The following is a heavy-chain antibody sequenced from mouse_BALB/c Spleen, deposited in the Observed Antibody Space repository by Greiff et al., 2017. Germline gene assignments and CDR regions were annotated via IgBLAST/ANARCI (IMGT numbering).Heavy chain of an antibody. Sequence: QVQLQQSGPELVKPGASVKISCKASGYSFTSYYIHWVKQRPGQGLEWIGWIFPGSGNTKYNEKFKGKATLTADTSSSTAYMQLSSLTSEDSAVYFCARGYDFYYYAMDYWGQGTSVTVSS. D-gene: IGHD2-14*01. CDR1: GYSFTSYY. CDR3: ARGYDFYYYAMDY. V-gene: IGHV1-66*01. CDR2: IFPGSGNT. J-gene: IGHJ4*01.